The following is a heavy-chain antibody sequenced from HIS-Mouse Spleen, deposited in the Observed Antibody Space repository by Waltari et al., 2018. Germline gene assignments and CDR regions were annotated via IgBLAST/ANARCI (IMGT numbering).Heavy chain of an antibody. D-gene: IGHD1-26*01. Sequence: EVQLVESGGGLVQPGGSLRLSCAASGFTFRSYPMNWVCQAPGKGLEWVSYISSSSSTIYYADSVKGRFTISRDNAKNSLYLQMNSLRAEDTAVYYCARGPYIVGATTGIDYWGQGTLVTVSS. V-gene: IGHV3-48*01. CDR1: GFTFRSYP. CDR2: ISSSSSTI. CDR3: ARGPYIVGATTGIDY. J-gene: IGHJ4*02.